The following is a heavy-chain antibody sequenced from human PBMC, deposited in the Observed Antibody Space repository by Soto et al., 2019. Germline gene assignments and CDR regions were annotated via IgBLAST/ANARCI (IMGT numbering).Heavy chain of an antibody. CDR3: ATFLQYEEAPP. CDR1: GISFINHY. V-gene: IGHV1-46*01. CDR2: INPAGSVT. D-gene: IGHD4-4*01. Sequence: ASVKVSCKASGISFINHYVHWVRQAPGQGPEWMGVINPAGSVTVYALKLQDRVTVTRDTSTSTVYMELNSLTSEDTAIYYCATFLQYEEAPPWGQGTLVTSPQ. J-gene: IGHJ5*02.